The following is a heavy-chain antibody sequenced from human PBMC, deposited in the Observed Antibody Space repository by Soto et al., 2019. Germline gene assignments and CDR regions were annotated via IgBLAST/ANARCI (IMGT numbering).Heavy chain of an antibody. J-gene: IGHJ6*02. CDR3: ARDSAPTVATRVEPPYYYYGMDV. D-gene: IGHD5-12*01. CDR1: GYTFTSYG. CDR2: ISAYNGNT. Sequence: QVQLVQSGAEVKKPGASVKVSCKASGYTFTSYGISWVRQAPGQGLEWMGWISAYNGNTNYAQKLQGRVTMTTDTSTSTAYMELRSLRSDATAVYYCARDSAPTVATRVEPPYYYYGMDVWGQGTTVTVSS. V-gene: IGHV1-18*01.